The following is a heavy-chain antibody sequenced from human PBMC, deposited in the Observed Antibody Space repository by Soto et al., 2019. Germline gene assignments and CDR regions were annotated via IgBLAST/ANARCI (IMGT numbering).Heavy chain of an antibody. V-gene: IGHV4-34*01. CDR1: GASISSYY. J-gene: IGHJ4*02. CDR2: INHSGST. Sequence: PSETLSLTCSVSGASISSYYYAWIRQTPGKGLEWIGEINHSGSTNYNPSLKSRVTISVGTSKNQFSLKLSSVTAADTAVYYCARGGFGATVMNWGQGTLVTVSS. CDR3: ARGGFGATVMN. D-gene: IGHD3-10*01.